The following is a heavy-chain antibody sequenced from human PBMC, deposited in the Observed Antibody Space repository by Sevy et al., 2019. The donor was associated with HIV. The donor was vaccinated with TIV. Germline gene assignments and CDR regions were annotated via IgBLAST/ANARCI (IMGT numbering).Heavy chain of an antibody. D-gene: IGHD4-17*01. CDR2: IYYSGST. CDR3: ARPRANYVDHYFFYAMDV. Sequence: SETLSLTCTVSGGSISSYYWSWIRQPPGKGLEWIGYIYYSGSTNYNPSLKSRVTISVDTSKNQFSLKLSSVTAADTAVYYCARPRANYVDHYFFYAMDVWGQGTTVTVSS. J-gene: IGHJ6*02. V-gene: IGHV4-59*01. CDR1: GGSISSYY.